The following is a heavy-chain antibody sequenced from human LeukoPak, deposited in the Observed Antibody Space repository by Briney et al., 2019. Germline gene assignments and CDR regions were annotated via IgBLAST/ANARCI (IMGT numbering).Heavy chain of an antibody. CDR1: GFTFSSYE. V-gene: IGHV3-48*03. D-gene: IGHD2-2*01. CDR3: ARDFTSCYDLDY. CDR2: ISSSGSTI. Sequence: GGSLRLSCAASGFTFSSYEMNWVRQAPGKGLEWVSYISSSGSTIYYADSVKGRFTISRDNSKNTLYLQMNSLRAEDTAVYYCARDFTSCYDLDYWGQGTLVTVSS. J-gene: IGHJ4*02.